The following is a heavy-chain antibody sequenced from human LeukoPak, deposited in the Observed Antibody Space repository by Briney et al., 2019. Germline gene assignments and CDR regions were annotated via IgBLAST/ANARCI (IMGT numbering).Heavy chain of an antibody. CDR2: ISGSGDST. V-gene: IGHV3-23*01. J-gene: IGHJ4*02. CDR1: GFTFRSYG. Sequence: GGSLRLSCAASGFTFRSYGMTWVRQAPGKGLEWVSAISGSGDSTYYADSVKGRFTISRDNSGNTLYLQMNSLRAGDTAVYYCAKSFRSTSLDYWGQGTLVTVSS. D-gene: IGHD2-2*01. CDR3: AKSFRSTSLDY.